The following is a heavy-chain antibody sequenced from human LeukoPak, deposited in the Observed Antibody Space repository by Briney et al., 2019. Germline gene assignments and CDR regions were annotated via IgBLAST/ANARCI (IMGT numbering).Heavy chain of an antibody. D-gene: IGHD1-26*01. CDR2: ISSSGSTI. CDR3: ARGGFGGSYFFFDY. V-gene: IGHV3-48*03. CDR1: GFTFSDYE. J-gene: IGHJ4*02. Sequence: GGSLRLSCAASGFTFSDYEMNWVRQAPGKGLEWVSYISSSGSTIFYADSVKGQFTISRDNAKNSLYLQMNSLRAEDTAVYYCARGGFGGSYFFFDYWGQGTLVTVSS.